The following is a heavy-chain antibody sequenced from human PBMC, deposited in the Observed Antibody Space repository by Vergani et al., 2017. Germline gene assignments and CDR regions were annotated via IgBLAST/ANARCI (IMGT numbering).Heavy chain of an antibody. CDR2: ISSSGSTI. V-gene: IGHV3-48*03. J-gene: IGHJ6*02. CDR3: ARKMVRVTAGMDV. Sequence: EVQLVESGGGLVQPGGSLRLSCAASGFTFSSYEMNWVRQAPGKGLEWVSYISSSGSTIYYADSVKGRFTISRDNAKNSLYLQMNSLRAEDTAVYYCARKMVRVTAGMDVWGQGTTVTVSS. D-gene: IGHD3-10*01. CDR1: GFTFSSYE.